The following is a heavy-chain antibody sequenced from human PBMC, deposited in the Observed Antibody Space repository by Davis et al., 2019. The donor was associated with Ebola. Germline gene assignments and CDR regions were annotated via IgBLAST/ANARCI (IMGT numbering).Heavy chain of an antibody. CDR1: EFTFENYA. J-gene: IGHJ6*02. Sequence: PGGSLRLSCAASEFTFENYAMHWVRQAPGKGLEWVSGISWNSGSVGYADSVRGRFTVSRDSAKHSLFLQMNSLRPEDTALYYCGKDLSPGGMDVWGPGTTVIVSS. D-gene: IGHD3-16*02. V-gene: IGHV3-9*01. CDR2: ISWNSGSV. CDR3: GKDLSPGGMDV.